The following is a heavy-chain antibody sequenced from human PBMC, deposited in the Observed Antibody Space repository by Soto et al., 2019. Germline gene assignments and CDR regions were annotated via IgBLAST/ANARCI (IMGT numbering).Heavy chain of an antibody. CDR1: GFTFDDYA. Sequence: GGSLRLSCAASGFTFDDYAMHWVRQAPGKGLEWVSGISWNSGSIGYADSVKGRFTISRDNAKNSLYLQMNSLRAEDTALYYCAKSSAAGWLRLGGPFDYWGQGTLVTVSS. CDR3: AKSSAAGWLRLGGPFDY. CDR2: ISWNSGSI. V-gene: IGHV3-9*01. D-gene: IGHD5-12*01. J-gene: IGHJ4*02.